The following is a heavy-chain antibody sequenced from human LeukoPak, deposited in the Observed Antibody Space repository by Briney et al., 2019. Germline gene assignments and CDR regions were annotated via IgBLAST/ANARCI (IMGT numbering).Heavy chain of an antibody. CDR3: ATFRYFGSSRTQGYFQH. J-gene: IGHJ1*01. Sequence: ASVKVSCKASGYTFTSYGISWVRQAPGQGLEWMGWISTYNGDTNYAQKLQGRVTMTEDTSTDTAYMELSSLRSEDTAVYYCATFRYFGSSRTQGYFQHWGQGTLVTVSS. CDR2: ISTYNGDT. CDR1: GYTFTSYG. V-gene: IGHV1-18*01. D-gene: IGHD6-13*01.